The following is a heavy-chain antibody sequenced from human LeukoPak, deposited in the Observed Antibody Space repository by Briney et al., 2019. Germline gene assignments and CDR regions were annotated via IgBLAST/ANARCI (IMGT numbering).Heavy chain of an antibody. CDR1: GGSISSSSYY. Sequence: SETLSLTCIVSGGSISSSSYYWGWIRQPPGKGLEWIGYVYYDGSTNYNPSLKSRVTMSVDTSKNQLSLKLTSVTAADTAMYYCARHPPATGRFDYWGQGTLVTVSS. CDR3: ARHPPATGRFDY. D-gene: IGHD1-14*01. J-gene: IGHJ4*02. V-gene: IGHV4-61*05. CDR2: VYYDGST.